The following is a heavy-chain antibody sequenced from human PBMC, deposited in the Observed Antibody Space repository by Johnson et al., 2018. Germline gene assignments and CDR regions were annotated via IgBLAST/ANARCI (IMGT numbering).Heavy chain of an antibody. CDR1: GFTFSTYT. CDR2: ISSTSIHI. V-gene: IGHV3-21*04. J-gene: IGHJ1*01. D-gene: IGHD3-3*01. Sequence: VQLVESGGGLVKXGGSLRLSCAASGFTFSTYTIHWVRQAPGKGLEWVSSISSTSIHIHYGDSVRGRFTISRDNAKNSLYLQMNNLRAEDTAVYFCAAWSGDSRDLEHWGQGTLVTVSS. CDR3: AAWSGDSRDLEH.